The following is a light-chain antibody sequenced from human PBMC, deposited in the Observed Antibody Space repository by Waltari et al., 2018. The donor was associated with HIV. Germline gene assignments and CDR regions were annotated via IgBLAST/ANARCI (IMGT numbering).Light chain of an antibody. CDR3: QQYDVLYAYNYGPGFS. CDR2: DAT. Sequence: DIQMTQSPSILSVSLGDRVTITCQASLDINHYLNWYQQKPGTAPKLLIYDATYLVTGVSARFSGSGSGTHFTLTISNLLPEDVGTYYCQQYDVLYAYNYGPGFSFGPGTKVRIK. CDR1: LDINHY. J-gene: IGKJ3*01. V-gene: IGKV1-33*01.